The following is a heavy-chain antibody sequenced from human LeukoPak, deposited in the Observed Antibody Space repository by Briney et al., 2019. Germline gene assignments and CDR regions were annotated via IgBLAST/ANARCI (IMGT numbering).Heavy chain of an antibody. Sequence: SETLSLTCTLSGGSISSYYWSWIRQPPGKGLKWIGHIYYSGSTNYNPSLKSRVTISVDTSKNQFSLKLSSVTAADTAVYYCARDRKAGVFDYWGQGTLVTVSS. J-gene: IGHJ4*02. CDR3: ARDRKAGVFDY. CDR1: GGSISSYY. V-gene: IGHV4-59*01. CDR2: IYYSGST. D-gene: IGHD3-3*01.